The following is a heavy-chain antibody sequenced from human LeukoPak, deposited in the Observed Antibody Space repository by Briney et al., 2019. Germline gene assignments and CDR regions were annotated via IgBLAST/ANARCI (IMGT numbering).Heavy chain of an antibody. CDR3: ARSGSYLYYFDY. CDR1: GFTFSSYA. Sequence: PGRSLRLSCAASGFTFSSYAMSWVRQAPGKGLEWVSAISGSGGSTYYADSVKGRFTISRDNSKNTLYLQMNSLRAEDTAVYYCARSGSYLYYFDYWGQGTLVTVSS. D-gene: IGHD1-26*01. J-gene: IGHJ4*02. V-gene: IGHV3-23*01. CDR2: ISGSGGST.